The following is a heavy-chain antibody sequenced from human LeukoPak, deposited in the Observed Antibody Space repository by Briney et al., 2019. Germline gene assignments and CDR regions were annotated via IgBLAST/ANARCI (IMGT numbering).Heavy chain of an antibody. Sequence: PSQTLSLTCTVSGGSISSGGYYWSWIRQPPGKGLEWIGYIYHSGSTYYNPSLKSRVTISVDRSKNQFSLKLSSVTAADTVVYYCASLPITIFGVEDYWGQGTLVTVSS. D-gene: IGHD3-3*01. CDR1: GGSISSGGYY. CDR2: IYHSGST. J-gene: IGHJ4*02. CDR3: ASLPITIFGVEDY. V-gene: IGHV4-30-2*01.